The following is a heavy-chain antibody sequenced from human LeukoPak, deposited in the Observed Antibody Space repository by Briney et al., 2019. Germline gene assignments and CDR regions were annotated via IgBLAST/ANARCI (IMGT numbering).Heavy chain of an antibody. V-gene: IGHV3-48*01. CDR3: ARDDGSGYQEFYFDY. CDR2: ISSSSSTI. D-gene: IGHD3-22*01. CDR1: GFTFSSYS. Sequence: GGSLRLSCAASGFTFSSYSMNWVRQAPGKGREWVSYISSSSSTIYYADSVKGRFTISRDNAKNSLYPQMNSLRAEDTAVYYCARDDGSGYQEFYFDYWGQGTLVTVS. J-gene: IGHJ4*02.